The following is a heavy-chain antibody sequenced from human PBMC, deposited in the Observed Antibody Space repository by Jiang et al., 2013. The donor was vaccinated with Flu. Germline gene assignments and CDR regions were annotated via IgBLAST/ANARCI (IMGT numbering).Heavy chain of an antibody. J-gene: IGHJ4*02. CDR3: ARDSSSWLHYFDY. Sequence: GLVKPSETLSLTCTVSGGSISSYYWSWIRQPPGKGLEWIGYIYYSGSTNYNPSLKSRVTISVDTSKNQFSLKLSSVTAADTAVYYCARDSSSWLHYFDYWGQGTLVTVSS. V-gene: IGHV4-59*01. D-gene: IGHD6-13*01. CDR2: IYYSGST. CDR1: GGSISSYY.